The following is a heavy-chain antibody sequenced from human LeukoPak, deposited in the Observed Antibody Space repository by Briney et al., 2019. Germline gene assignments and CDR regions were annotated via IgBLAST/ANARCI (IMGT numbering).Heavy chain of an antibody. Sequence: SEALSLTCAVSGYSISSGYYWGWIRQPPGKGLEWIGSIYHSGSTCYNPSLKSRVTISVDTSKNQFSLKLSSVTAADTAVYYCARHYARGYSYGYFDYWGQGTLVTVSS. CDR1: GYSISSGYY. CDR2: IYHSGST. J-gene: IGHJ4*02. D-gene: IGHD5-18*01. V-gene: IGHV4-38-2*01. CDR3: ARHYARGYSYGYFDY.